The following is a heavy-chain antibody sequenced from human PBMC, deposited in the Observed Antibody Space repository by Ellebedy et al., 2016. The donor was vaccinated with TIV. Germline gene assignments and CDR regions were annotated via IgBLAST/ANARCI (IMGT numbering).Heavy chain of an antibody. V-gene: IGHV3-66*01. Sequence: GESLKISXVASGVTVGNNYMRWVRQAPGKGLEWVSLIWSGGGTHYADSVKGRFTISRDNAKSSLYLQMNSLRVEDTAVYYCAGGVNDYGDFGSDYWGQGTLVTVSS. D-gene: IGHD4-17*01. CDR2: IWSGGGT. J-gene: IGHJ4*02. CDR1: GVTVGNNY. CDR3: AGGVNDYGDFGSDY.